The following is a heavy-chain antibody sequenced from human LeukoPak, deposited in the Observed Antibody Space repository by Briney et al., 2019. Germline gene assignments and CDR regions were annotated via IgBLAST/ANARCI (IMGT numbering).Heavy chain of an antibody. V-gene: IGHV4-59*01. J-gene: IGHJ4*02. D-gene: IGHD4/OR15-4a*01. Sequence: SATLSLTCTVSGGSISGYYWSWIRQPPGKGLEWIGYIYYSGTTSYNPSLRSRVTMSVDTSKNQFSLRLSSVTAADTAVYYCARMGAIAGASANPDHWGQGTLVTVSS. CDR3: ARMGAIAGASANPDH. CDR1: GGSISGYY. CDR2: IYYSGTT.